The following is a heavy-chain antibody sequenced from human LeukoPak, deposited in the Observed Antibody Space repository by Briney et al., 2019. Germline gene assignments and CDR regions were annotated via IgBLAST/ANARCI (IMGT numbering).Heavy chain of an antibody. CDR3: ARSGRITMIVVVTPFDY. J-gene: IGHJ4*02. V-gene: IGHV1-2*02. CDR1: GYTFTGYY. CDR2: INPNSGGT. D-gene: IGHD3-22*01. Sequence: ASVKVPCKASGYTFTGYYMYWVRQAPGQGLEWMGWINPNSGGTNYAQKFQGRVTMTRDTSISTAYMELSRLRSDDTAVYYCARSGRITMIVVVTPFDYWGQGTLVTVSS.